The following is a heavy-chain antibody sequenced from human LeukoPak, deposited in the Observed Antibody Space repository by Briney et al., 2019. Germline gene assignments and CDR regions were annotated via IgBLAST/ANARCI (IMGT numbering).Heavy chain of an antibody. Sequence: GGSLRLSCATSGFTFSGFPIHWVRQAPGKGLEWVALISYDESDKSYADSVKGRFTISRDNSRNTVYLQMKSLRGEDTGVYYCSRGNGWSFDNWGQGTLVTVSS. CDR1: GFTFSGFP. J-gene: IGHJ4*02. CDR2: ISYDESDK. D-gene: IGHD6-19*01. V-gene: IGHV3-30*04. CDR3: SRGNGWSFDN.